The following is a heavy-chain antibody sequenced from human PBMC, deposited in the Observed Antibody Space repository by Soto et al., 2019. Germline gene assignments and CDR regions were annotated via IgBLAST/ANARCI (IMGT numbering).Heavy chain of an antibody. CDR1: GFTFSSYG. CDR2: IRYDGSNK. J-gene: IGHJ6*02. V-gene: IGHV3-30*02. CDR3: ARDGTFYGSGSKGMDF. Sequence: GGSLRLSCVTSGFTFSSYGMHWVRQAPGKGLEWLAIIRYDGSNKYYGDSVKGRFTISRDNSNNTLYLERNNLRAEVTAVYYCARDGTFYGSGSKGMDFWGQGTMVTIFS. D-gene: IGHD3-10*01.